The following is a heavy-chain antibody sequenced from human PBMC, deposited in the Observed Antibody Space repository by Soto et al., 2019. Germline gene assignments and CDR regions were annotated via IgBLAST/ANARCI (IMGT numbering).Heavy chain of an antibody. CDR3: ATARITTFGVVIINGYYGMDV. J-gene: IGHJ6*02. V-gene: IGHV1-24*01. CDR2: FDPEDGET. D-gene: IGHD3-3*01. CDR1: GYTLTELS. Sequence: ASVKVSCKVSGYTLTELSMHWVRQAPGKGLEWMGGFDPEDGETIYAQKFQGRVTMTEDTSTDTAYMELSSLRSEDTAVYYCATARITTFGVVIINGYYGMDVWGQGTTVTVS.